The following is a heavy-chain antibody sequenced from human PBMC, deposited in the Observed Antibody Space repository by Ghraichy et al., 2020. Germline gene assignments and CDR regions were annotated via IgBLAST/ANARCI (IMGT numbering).Heavy chain of an antibody. CDR2: ISAYNGNT. D-gene: IGHD3-3*01. J-gene: IGHJ6*03. CDR1: GYTFTSYG. CDR3: AREVVGVVISGYYYYYYMDV. V-gene: IGHV1-18*04. Sequence: ASVKVSCKASGYTFTSYGISWVRQAPGQGLEWMGWISAYNGNTNYAQKLQGRVTMTTDTSTSTAYMELRSLRSDDTAVYYCAREVVGVVISGYYYYYYMDVWGKGTTVTVSS.